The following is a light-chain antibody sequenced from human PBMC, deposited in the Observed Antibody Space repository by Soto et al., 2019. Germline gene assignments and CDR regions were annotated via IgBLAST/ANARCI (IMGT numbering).Light chain of an antibody. CDR2: KAS. J-gene: IGKJ1*01. CDR1: QSLVYRDGNAY. Sequence: DVVMTQSPLSLPVTLGQPASISCRSSQSLVYRDGNAYLNWFQQRPGQSPRRLIYKASKRDSGGXDXXRGSGSGTDFTLQINRVEAEDVGIYYCMQGPPWPPTFGRGTRVEIK. V-gene: IGKV2-30*01. CDR3: MQGPPWPPT.